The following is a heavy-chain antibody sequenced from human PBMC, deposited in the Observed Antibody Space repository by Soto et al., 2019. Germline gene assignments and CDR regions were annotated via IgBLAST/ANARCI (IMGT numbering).Heavy chain of an antibody. CDR2: IYWDDDK. J-gene: IGHJ6*02. CDR1: GFSLSTSGVG. V-gene: IGHV2-5*02. D-gene: IGHD6-6*01. CDR3: AHSGPLANPTFYYYYYGMDV. Sequence: QITLKESGPTLVKPTQTLTLTCTFSGFSLSTSGVGVGWIRQPPGKALEWLALIYWDDDKRYSPSLKSRLTITKDTSKNQVVLTMTNMDPVDTATYYCAHSGPLANPTFYYYYYGMDVWGQGTTVTVSS.